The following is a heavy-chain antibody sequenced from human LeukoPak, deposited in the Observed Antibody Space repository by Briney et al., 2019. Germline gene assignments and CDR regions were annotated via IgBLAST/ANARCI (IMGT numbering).Heavy chain of an antibody. CDR3: ARVGQVVTATQGSFDY. Sequence: GGSLRLSCAASGFTFSSYGMHWVRQAPGKGLEWVAFIRYDGSNKYYADSVRGRFTISRDNSKNTLYLQMNSLRAEDTALYYCARVGQVVTATQGSFDYWGQGTLVTVSS. V-gene: IGHV3-30*02. CDR1: GFTFSSYG. CDR2: IRYDGSNK. J-gene: IGHJ4*02. D-gene: IGHD2-21*02.